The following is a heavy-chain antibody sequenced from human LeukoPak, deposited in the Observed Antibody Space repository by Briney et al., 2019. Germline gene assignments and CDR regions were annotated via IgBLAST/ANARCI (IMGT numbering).Heavy chain of an antibody. J-gene: IGHJ4*02. D-gene: IGHD4-17*01. CDR2: ISGNGVGT. Sequence: GGSLRLSCAASGFAFRSYGMSWVRQAPGKGLEWVSAISGNGVGTYYADSVKGRFIISRDDSKNTLYLQMNSLRAEDTALYYCARDTYGAPDSWGQGTLVTVSS. CDR3: ARDTYGAPDS. V-gene: IGHV3-23*01. CDR1: GFAFRSYG.